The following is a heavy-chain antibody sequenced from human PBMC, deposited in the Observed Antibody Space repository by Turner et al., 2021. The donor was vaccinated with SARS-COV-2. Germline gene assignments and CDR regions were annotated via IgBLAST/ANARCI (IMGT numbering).Heavy chain of an antibody. Sequence: EVQVVESGGGLVKPGGSLRPSGAASGFTFSSYSMNWVRQAPGKGLEWVSSISSSSSYIYYADSVKGRFTISRDNAKNSLYLQMNSLRAEDTAVYYCARDPGYSGYDYWQNTEFFDYWGQGTLVTVSS. CDR2: ISSSSSYI. J-gene: IGHJ4*02. CDR3: ARDPGYSGYDYWQNTEFFDY. V-gene: IGHV3-21*01. D-gene: IGHD5-12*01. CDR1: GFTFSSYS.